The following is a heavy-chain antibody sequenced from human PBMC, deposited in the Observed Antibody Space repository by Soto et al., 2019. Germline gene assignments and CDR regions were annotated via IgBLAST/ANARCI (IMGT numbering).Heavy chain of an antibody. Sequence: AGGSLRLSCAASGLSFSSYSMNWVRQAPGKGLDWVSYISSSSSTMYYADSVKGRFTISRDNAKNSLFLHMNRLREEAPAVYYCARDSTDADSGSSSGDYWGKRTLVTVSS. V-gene: IGHV3-48*02. CDR2: ISSSSSTM. CDR3: ARDSTDADSGSSSGDY. D-gene: IGHD1-26*01. J-gene: IGHJ4*02. CDR1: GLSFSSYS.